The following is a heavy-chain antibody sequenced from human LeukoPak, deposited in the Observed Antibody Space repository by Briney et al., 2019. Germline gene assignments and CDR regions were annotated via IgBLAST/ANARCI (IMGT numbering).Heavy chain of an antibody. D-gene: IGHD1-26*01. J-gene: IGHJ4*02. V-gene: IGHV3-7*01. CDR2: IKQDGSEK. CDR1: GFTFSSYA. Sequence: GGSLRLSCAASGFTFSSYAMSWVRQAPGKGLEWVANIKQDGSEKNYVDSVKGRFTISRDNAKNSQYLQINSLRVEDTAVYYCARSGSDFDCWGQGTLVSVSS. CDR3: ARSGSDFDC.